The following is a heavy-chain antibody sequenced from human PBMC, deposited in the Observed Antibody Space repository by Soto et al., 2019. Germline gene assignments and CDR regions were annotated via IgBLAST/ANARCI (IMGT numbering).Heavy chain of an antibody. CDR3: ARGDEMTAVTIFEY. Sequence: QVQLEQSGPEVKRPGTSVKVSCKASGGAFGRYSVSWVRQAPGQGLEWIGGVIPVFNTSNYSLKFQGRVAIFADLSTNTVLMELRSLRSEDTALYYCARGDEMTAVTIFEYWGQGTLVTVSS. CDR2: VIPVFNTS. J-gene: IGHJ4*02. V-gene: IGHV1-69*01. CDR1: GGAFGRYS. D-gene: IGHD4-17*01.